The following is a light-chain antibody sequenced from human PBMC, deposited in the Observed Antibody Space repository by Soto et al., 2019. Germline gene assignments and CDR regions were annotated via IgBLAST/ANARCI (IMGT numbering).Light chain of an antibody. Sequence: QSALTQPASVSGSPGQSIAISCTGTSSDVGGYKYVSWYQQHPGKAPKLMIYDVSDRPSGVSDRFSGSKSGNTASLTISGLQAEDEADYYCASYISTSTLVVFGGGTQLTVL. CDR2: DVS. CDR3: ASYISTSTLVV. V-gene: IGLV2-14*01. CDR1: SSDVGGYKY. J-gene: IGLJ2*01.